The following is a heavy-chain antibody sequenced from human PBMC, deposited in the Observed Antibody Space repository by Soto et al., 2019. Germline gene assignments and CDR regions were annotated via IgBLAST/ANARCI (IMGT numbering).Heavy chain of an antibody. CDR1: GYTFTTFA. D-gene: IGHD2-21*02. CDR3: ARARGIVVVTARFDY. J-gene: IGHJ4*02. V-gene: IGHV1-3*01. CDR2: INAGNGNT. Sequence: WASVKVSCKASGYTFTTFAIHWVRQAPGQRLEWMGWINAGNGNTKYSQSLQGRVTFTRDTSANTAYMEVSSLRSEDTAVYYCARARGIVVVTARFDYWGQGTLVTVSS.